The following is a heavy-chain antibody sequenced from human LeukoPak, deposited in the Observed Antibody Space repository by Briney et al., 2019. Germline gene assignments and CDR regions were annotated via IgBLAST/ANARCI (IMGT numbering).Heavy chain of an antibody. CDR1: GFTFSSYA. D-gene: IGHD4-17*01. J-gene: IGHJ6*02. CDR2: ISGSGGST. Sequence: GGSLRLSCAASGFTFSSYAMSWVRQAPGKGLEWVSAISGSGGSTYYADSVKGRFTISRDNSKSTLYLQMNSLRAEDTAVYYCARGRSSGYGDHIPFLDYYYYYGMDVWGQGTTVTVSS. V-gene: IGHV3-23*01. CDR3: ARGRSSGYGDHIPFLDYYYYYGMDV.